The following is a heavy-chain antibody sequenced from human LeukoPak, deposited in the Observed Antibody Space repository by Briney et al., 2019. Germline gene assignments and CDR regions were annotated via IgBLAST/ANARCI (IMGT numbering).Heavy chain of an antibody. CDR2: IYYSGST. CDR3: ARDSRFSSVAARYLDVFDI. D-gene: IGHD6-6*01. J-gene: IGHJ3*02. V-gene: IGHV4-59*01. Sequence: SETLSLTCTVSGGPISTYYWSWIRQPPGKGLEWIGYIYYSGSTEYNPSLKSRVTISVDTTKNQLSLKLRSVTAADTAVYYCARDSRFSSVAARYLDVFDIWGQGTMVTVS. CDR1: GGPISTYY.